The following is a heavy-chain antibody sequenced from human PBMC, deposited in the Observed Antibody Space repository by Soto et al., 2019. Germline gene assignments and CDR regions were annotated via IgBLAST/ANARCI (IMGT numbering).Heavy chain of an antibody. D-gene: IGHD6-13*01. CDR2: ISSSSSYI. V-gene: IGHV3-21*01. CDR3: ARAAAGTFSVLDY. CDR1: GFTFSSYS. Sequence: GSLRLSCAASGFTFSSYSMNWVRQAPGKGLEWVSSISSSSSYIYYADSVKGRFTISRDNAKNSLYLQMNSLRAEDTAVYYCARAAAGTFSVLDYWGQGTLVTVSS. J-gene: IGHJ4*02.